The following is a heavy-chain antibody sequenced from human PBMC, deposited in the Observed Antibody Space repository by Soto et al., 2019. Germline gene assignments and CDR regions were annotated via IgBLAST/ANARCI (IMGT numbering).Heavy chain of an antibody. J-gene: IGHJ4*02. V-gene: IGHV4-34*01. D-gene: IGHD3-3*01. Sequence: PSETLSLTCAVYGGSFSGYYWIWIRQPPGKGLEWIGEINHSGSTNYNPSLKSRVTMSVHTSKNQFSLKLSSVTAADTAVYYCARATYYDFWSGYYDYWGQGTLVTVSS. CDR2: INHSGST. CDR3: ARATYYDFWSGYYDY. CDR1: GGSFSGYY.